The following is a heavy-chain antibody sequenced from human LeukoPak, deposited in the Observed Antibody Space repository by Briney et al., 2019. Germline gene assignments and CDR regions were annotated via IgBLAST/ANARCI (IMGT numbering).Heavy chain of an antibody. CDR2: INSDGSSI. CDR1: GFTFSSYW. D-gene: IGHD6-19*01. J-gene: IGHJ4*02. V-gene: IGHV3-74*01. Sequence: GGSLRLSCAASGFTFSSYWMHWVRQAPGKGLVRVSRINSDGSSISYADSVKGRFTISRDNAKNTLYLQMNSLRAEDTAVYYCARASYSSGWYFDYWGQGTLVTVSS. CDR3: ARASYSSGWYFDY.